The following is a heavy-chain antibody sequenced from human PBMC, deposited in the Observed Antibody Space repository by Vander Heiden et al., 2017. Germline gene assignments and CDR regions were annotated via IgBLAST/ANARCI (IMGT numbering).Heavy chain of an antibody. Sequence: QVQLVESGGGVVQPGRSLRLSCAASGFTFSSYGMHWVRQAPGKGLEWVAVISYDGSNKYYADSVKGRFTISRDNSKNTLYLQMNSLRAEDTAVYYCAKGRYSGVAVAGTYWYFDLWGRGTLVTVSS. D-gene: IGHD6-19*01. CDR3: AKGRYSGVAVAGTYWYFDL. CDR1: GFTFSSYG. V-gene: IGHV3-30*18. J-gene: IGHJ2*01. CDR2: ISYDGSNK.